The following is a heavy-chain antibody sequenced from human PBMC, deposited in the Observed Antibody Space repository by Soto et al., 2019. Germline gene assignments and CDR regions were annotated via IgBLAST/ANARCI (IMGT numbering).Heavy chain of an antibody. J-gene: IGHJ4*02. D-gene: IGHD2-2*02. CDR3: VRDSYTAHWHTAGEDY. V-gene: IGHV3-7*01. CDR2: IKDDGSLK. Sequence: DVQLVESGGGLVQPGGSLRLSCAASGFYITNYWMTWVHQAPGKGPEWVANIKDDGSLKFYVDSVRGRFTISRDNAKNSVYLEMSRLRAEDTAVYYCVRDSYTAHWHTAGEDYWGQGTLVTVS. CDR1: GFYITNYW.